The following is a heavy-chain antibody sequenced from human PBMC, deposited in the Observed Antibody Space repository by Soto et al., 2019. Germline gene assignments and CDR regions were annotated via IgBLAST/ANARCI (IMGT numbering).Heavy chain of an antibody. CDR1: GFSFTYYA. J-gene: IGHJ4*02. CDR3: AKDRDYPRDQFHY. Sequence: EVQLLESGGGLVQPGGSLRLSCTASGFSFTYYALIWVRQAPGKRLEWVSAISANGEGIYYADSVRGRFTISRDNSKNTVFLNMDSLRDEDTAVYYCAKDRDYPRDQFHYWGQGTLVTVSS. V-gene: IGHV3-23*01. CDR2: ISANGEGI. D-gene: IGHD2-2*01.